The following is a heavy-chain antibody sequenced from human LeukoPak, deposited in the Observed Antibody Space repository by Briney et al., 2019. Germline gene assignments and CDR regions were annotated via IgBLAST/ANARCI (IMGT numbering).Heavy chain of an antibody. CDR1: GFTFSNYW. J-gene: IGHJ4*02. V-gene: IGHV3-74*01. CDR3: GREGHYDSRGPDY. CDR2: IKTDGTSI. D-gene: IGHD3-22*01. Sequence: PGGSLRLSCAASGFTFSNYWMHWVRQAPGKGLVWVSRIKTDGTSITYADSVKGRFTISRDNAKNTLNLQMNSLRAEDTAVYYCGREGHYDSRGPDYWGQGTLVTLSS.